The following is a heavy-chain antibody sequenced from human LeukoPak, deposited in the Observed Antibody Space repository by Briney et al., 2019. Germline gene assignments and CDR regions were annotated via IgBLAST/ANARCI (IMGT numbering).Heavy chain of an antibody. D-gene: IGHD3-16*02. CDR3: TTDSLYYFDY. J-gene: IGHJ4*02. V-gene: IGHV3-66*01. CDR1: GFTVSSNY. Sequence: GGSLRLSCAASGFTVSSNYMSWVRQAPGKGLEWVSVIYSGGSTYYADSVKGRFTISRDNSKNTLYLQMNSLRAEDTAVYYCTTDSLYYFDYWGQGTLVTVSS. CDR2: IYSGGST.